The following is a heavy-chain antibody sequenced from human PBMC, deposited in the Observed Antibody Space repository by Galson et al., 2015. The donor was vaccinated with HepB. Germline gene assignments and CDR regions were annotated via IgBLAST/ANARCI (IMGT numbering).Heavy chain of an antibody. CDR1: GFTFSSYA. D-gene: IGHD3-22*01. CDR3: ANMIVVIATGR. J-gene: IGHJ4*02. CDR2: ISGSGDST. Sequence: SLRLSCAASGFTFSSYAMSWVRQAPGKGLEWVSDISGSGDSTNYADSVKGRFTISRDNSTNTLYLQMNSLRAEDTAVYYCANMIVVIATGRWGQGTLVTVSS. V-gene: IGHV3-23*01.